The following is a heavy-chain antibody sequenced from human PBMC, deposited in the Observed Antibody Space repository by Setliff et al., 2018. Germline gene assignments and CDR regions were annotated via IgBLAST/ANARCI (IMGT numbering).Heavy chain of an antibody. CDR1: GASVTSFDYY. D-gene: IGHD2-2*01. V-gene: IGHV4-30-4*01. CDR2: ISHGVST. CDR3: ARTHCTTTSCFYFHY. Sequence: TLSLTCTVSGASVTSFDYYWSWIRQPPGKGLEYIGHISHGVSTSYSPSLKSRLSISADTSKNQFSLKLTSVTAADTAVYYCARTHCTTTSCFYFHYWGQGTVVTVSS. J-gene: IGHJ4*02.